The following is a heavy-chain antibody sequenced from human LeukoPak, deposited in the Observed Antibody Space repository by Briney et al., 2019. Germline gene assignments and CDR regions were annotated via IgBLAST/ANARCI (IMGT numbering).Heavy chain of an antibody. CDR2: IYTSGSI. V-gene: IGHV4-4*07. D-gene: IGHD3-16*02. CDR1: GGSISSYY. J-gene: IGHJ4*02. CDR3: ARRGGDYVWGSYRPKGGNFDY. Sequence: SETLSLTCTVSGGSISSYYWSWIRQPAGKGLEWIGRIYTSGSITYNPSLKSRVSMSVDTSKNQFSLKLSSVTAADTAVYYCARRGGDYVWGSYRPKGGNFDYWGQGTLVTVSS.